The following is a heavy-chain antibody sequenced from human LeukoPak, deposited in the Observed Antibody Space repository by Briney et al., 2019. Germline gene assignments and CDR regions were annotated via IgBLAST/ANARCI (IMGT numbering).Heavy chain of an antibody. Sequence: GGSLRLSCAASGFTFSSYAMSWVRQAPGKGLEWVSAISGSGGSTYYADSVKGRFTISRDNSKNTLYLQMNSLRAEDTAVYYCARDGAAAGLIDYWGQGTLVTVSS. CDR2: ISGSGGST. D-gene: IGHD6-13*01. CDR1: GFTFSSYA. V-gene: IGHV3-23*01. CDR3: ARDGAAAGLIDY. J-gene: IGHJ4*02.